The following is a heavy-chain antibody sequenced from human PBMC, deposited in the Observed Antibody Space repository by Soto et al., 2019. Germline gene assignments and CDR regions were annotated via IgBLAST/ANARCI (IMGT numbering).Heavy chain of an antibody. CDR1: GFTFSDYY. D-gene: IGHD1-7*01. V-gene: IGHV3-11*01. Sequence: GGSLRLSCAASGFTFSDYYMSWIRQAPGKGLEWVSYISSSGSTIYYADSVKGRFTISRDNTKNSLYLQMNSLRAEDTAVYYCARPARELELRGFDYWGQGTLVTVSS. J-gene: IGHJ4*02. CDR2: ISSSGSTI. CDR3: ARPARELELRGFDY.